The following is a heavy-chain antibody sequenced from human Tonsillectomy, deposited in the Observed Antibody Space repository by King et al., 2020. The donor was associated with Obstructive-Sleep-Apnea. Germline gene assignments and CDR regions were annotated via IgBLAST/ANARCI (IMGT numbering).Heavy chain of an antibody. D-gene: IGHD2-2*02. J-gene: IGHJ6*02. CDR2: ISYDGSNK. Sequence: VQLVRSGGGVVQPGRSLRLSCAASGFTFSSYPMHWGRQAPGKGLEWVAVISYDGSNKYYADSVKGRFTISRDNSKNTLYLQMNSLRAEDTAVYYCARDRRYCTSTSCYTLYGMDVWGQGPTVTVSS. CDR3: ARDRRYCTSTSCYTLYGMDV. V-gene: IGHV3-30*04. CDR1: GFTFSSYP.